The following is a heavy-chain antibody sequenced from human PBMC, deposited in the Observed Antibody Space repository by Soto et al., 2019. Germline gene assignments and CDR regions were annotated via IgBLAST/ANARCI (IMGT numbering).Heavy chain of an antibody. CDR2: TYYRSKWYN. D-gene: IGHD6-6*01. CDR1: GDSVSSNSAA. Sequence: PSQTLSLTCAISGDSVSSNSAAWNWIRQSPSRGLEWLGRTYYRSKWYNDYAVSVKSRITINPDTSKNQFSLQLNSVTPEDTAVYYCASGIAARVVPYYYGMDVWGQGTTVTVSS. V-gene: IGHV6-1*01. CDR3: ASGIAARVVPYYYGMDV. J-gene: IGHJ6*02.